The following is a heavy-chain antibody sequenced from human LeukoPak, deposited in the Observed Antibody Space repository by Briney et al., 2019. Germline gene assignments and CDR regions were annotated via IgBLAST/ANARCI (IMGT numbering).Heavy chain of an antibody. D-gene: IGHD3-3*01. Sequence: SETLSLTCTVSGGSISSYYWSWIRQPAGKGLEWIGRIYTSGSTNYNPSLKSRVTMSVDTSKNQFSLKLSSVTAADTAVYYCARDGNAFWSGYSPRDYYYYMDVWGKGTTVTVSS. CDR2: IYTSGST. V-gene: IGHV4-4*07. J-gene: IGHJ6*03. CDR1: GGSISSYY. CDR3: ARDGNAFWSGYSPRDYYYYMDV.